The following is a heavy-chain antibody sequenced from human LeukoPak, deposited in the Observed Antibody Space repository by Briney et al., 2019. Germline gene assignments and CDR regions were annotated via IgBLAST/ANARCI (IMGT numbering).Heavy chain of an antibody. CDR2: ISSSSSTI. V-gene: IGHV3-48*01. D-gene: IGHD3-22*01. Sequence: GGSLRLSCAASGFTFSSYSMNWVRQAPGKGLEWVSYISSSSSTIYYADSVKGRFTISRDNAKNSLYLQMNSLRAEDTAVYYCARVRSDSSGYYLFYFDYWGQGTLVTVSS. CDR3: ARVRSDSSGYYLFYFDY. J-gene: IGHJ4*02. CDR1: GFTFSSYS.